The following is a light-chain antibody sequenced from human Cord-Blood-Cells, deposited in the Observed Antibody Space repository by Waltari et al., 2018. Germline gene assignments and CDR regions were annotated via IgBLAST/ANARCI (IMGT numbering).Light chain of an antibody. CDR3: QQRSNWPLT. V-gene: IGKV3-11*01. CDR2: VTS. J-gene: IGKJ4*01. CDR1: QCVSSY. Sequence: EIVLTQSPATLSLAPGARATLSCRASQCVSSYLPWYQQKPGQAPRLLIYVTSNRATGIPARFSGSGSGTDFTLTISSLEPEDFAVYYCQQRSNWPLTFGGGTKVEIK.